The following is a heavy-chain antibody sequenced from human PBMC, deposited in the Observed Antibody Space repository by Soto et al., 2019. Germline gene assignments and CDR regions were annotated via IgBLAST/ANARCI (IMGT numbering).Heavy chain of an antibody. Sequence: QVQLVESGGGVVQPGRSLRLSCAASGFTFKSYGMHWVRQAPGKGLEWVAVISYDGSIEYYGDSVKGRFTISRDNSKNTLYLQMNSLRAEDTAVYYCAKDVGYCSGGRCYPPNWFDPWGQGTLVTVSS. CDR3: AKDVGYCSGGRCYPPNWFDP. V-gene: IGHV3-30*18. J-gene: IGHJ5*02. CDR1: GFTFKSYG. D-gene: IGHD2-15*01. CDR2: ISYDGSIE.